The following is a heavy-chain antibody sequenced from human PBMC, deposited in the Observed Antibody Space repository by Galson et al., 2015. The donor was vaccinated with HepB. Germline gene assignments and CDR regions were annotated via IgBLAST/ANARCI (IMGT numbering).Heavy chain of an antibody. J-gene: IGHJ4*02. CDR2: IYPDDSDT. D-gene: IGHD5-12*01. Sequence: QSGAEVKKPGESLKMSCKGSGFSFSKYWITWVRQMPGKGLEWMGIIYPDDSDTRYNPSFQGQVTISADESISTAYLQWNSLKASDTAMYYCARLSYMFSLRKKYFDFWGQGTLLTVSS. CDR1: GFSFSKYW. CDR3: ARLSYMFSLRKKYFDF. V-gene: IGHV5-51*01.